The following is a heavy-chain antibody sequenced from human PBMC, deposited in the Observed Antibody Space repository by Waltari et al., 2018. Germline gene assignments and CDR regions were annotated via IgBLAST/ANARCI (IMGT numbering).Heavy chain of an antibody. CDR3: AGLRDIVVVIAMGYYYMDV. V-gene: IGHV1-69*01. Sequence: QVQLVQSGAEVKKPGSSVKVSCKASGGTFSSYAISWVRQAPGQGLEWMGGVIPIFGTANYAQKFQGRVTITADESTSTDYRELGSVRSEDTAGDYCAGLRDIVVVIAMGYYYMDVWGKGTTVTVSS. D-gene: IGHD2-21*01. J-gene: IGHJ6*03. CDR2: VIPIFGTA. CDR1: GGTFSSYA.